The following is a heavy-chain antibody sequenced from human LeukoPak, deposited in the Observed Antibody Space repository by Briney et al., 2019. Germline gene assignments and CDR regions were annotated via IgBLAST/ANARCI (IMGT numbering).Heavy chain of an antibody. CDR2: IRYDGSNK. Sequence: GGSLRLSCAASGFTFSSYGMHWVRQAPGKGLEWVAFIRYDGSNKYYADSVKGRFTISRDNAKNSLYLQMNSLRAEDTALYYCAKGHGSMVRGVISYWGQGTLVTVSS. V-gene: IGHV3-30*02. D-gene: IGHD3-10*01. CDR3: AKGHGSMVRGVISY. CDR1: GFTFSSYG. J-gene: IGHJ4*02.